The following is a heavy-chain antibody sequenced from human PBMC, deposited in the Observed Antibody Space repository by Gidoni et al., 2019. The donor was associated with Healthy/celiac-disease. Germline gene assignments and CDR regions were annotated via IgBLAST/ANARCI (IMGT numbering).Heavy chain of an antibody. CDR3: AKVTSEMGTRRGYFDY. CDR2: ISGSAVTT. V-gene: IGHV3-23*01. J-gene: IGHJ4*02. D-gene: IGHD2-2*01. Sequence: EVQLLESGGGLVPPGGSLGLSCEASGLTFTNYAMSWVGQDPGKGLEWVSSISGSAVTTYYADSVKGRFTISRDNSKNTLYLQMNSRRAEDTAVYYCAKVTSEMGTRRGYFDYWGLGTLVTVSS. CDR1: GLTFTNYA.